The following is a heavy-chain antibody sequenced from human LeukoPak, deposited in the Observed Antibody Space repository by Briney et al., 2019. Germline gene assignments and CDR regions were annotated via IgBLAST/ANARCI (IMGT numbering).Heavy chain of an antibody. CDR1: GFTVSSNY. V-gene: IGHV3-23*01. CDR2: ISGSGGST. J-gene: IGHJ4*02. CDR3: AKEVAAADPSGYH. Sequence: GGSLRLSCAASGFTVSSNYMSWVRQAPGKGLEWVSAISGSGGSTYYADSVKGRFNISRDSSKNTLYLQMNSLRAEDTAVYYCAKEVAAADPSGYHWGQGTLVTVSS. D-gene: IGHD6-13*01.